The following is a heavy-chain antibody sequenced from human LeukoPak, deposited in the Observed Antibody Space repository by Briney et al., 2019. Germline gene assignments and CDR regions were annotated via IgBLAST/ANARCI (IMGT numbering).Heavy chain of an antibody. D-gene: IGHD3-9*01. CDR2: ISYDGSNK. CDR3: ARDQGILTGDYYYGMDV. V-gene: IGHV3-30*04. Sequence: GRSLRLSCAASGFTFSSYAMHWVRQAPGKGLEWVAVISYDGSNKYYADSVKGRFTIPRDNSKNTLYLQMNSLRAEDTAVYYCARDQGILTGDYYYGMDVWGKGTTVTVSS. J-gene: IGHJ6*04. CDR1: GFTFSSYA.